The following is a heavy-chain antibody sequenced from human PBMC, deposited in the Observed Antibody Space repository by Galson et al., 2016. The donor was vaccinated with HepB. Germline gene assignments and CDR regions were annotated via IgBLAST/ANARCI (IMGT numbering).Heavy chain of an antibody. Sequence: SVKVSCKVHGGTLSRYAISWLRQAPGQGLEWMGGIIPFVGTPPYGQKFQGRVRIFADESTTTAYMELTGLRVDDTAVYYCAREGNCAGYRCFRFDYWGQGTLVTVSS. CDR2: IIPFVGTP. V-gene: IGHV1-69*13. CDR3: AREGNCAGYRCFRFDY. J-gene: IGHJ4*02. CDR1: GGTLSRYA. D-gene: IGHD2-15*01.